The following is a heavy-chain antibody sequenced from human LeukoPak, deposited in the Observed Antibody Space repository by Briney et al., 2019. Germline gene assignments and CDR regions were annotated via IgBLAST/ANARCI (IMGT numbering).Heavy chain of an antibody. Sequence: ASVNVSCKASGGTFSSYAISWVRQAPGQGLEWMGRIIPILGIANYAQKFQGRVTITADKSTSTAYMELSSLRSEDTAVYYCARERYSSGWYHYFDYWGQGTLVTVSS. CDR1: GGTFSSYA. CDR2: IIPILGIA. J-gene: IGHJ4*02. D-gene: IGHD6-19*01. V-gene: IGHV1-69*04. CDR3: ARERYSSGWYHYFDY.